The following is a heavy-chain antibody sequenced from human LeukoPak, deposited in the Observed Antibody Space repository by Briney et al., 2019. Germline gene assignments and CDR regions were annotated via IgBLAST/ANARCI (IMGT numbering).Heavy chain of an antibody. CDR2: TYYRSKWYH. CDR1: GDSVSSNSAA. J-gene: IGHJ6*02. V-gene: IGHV6-1*01. Sequence: SQTLSLTCAISGDSVSSNSAAWNWIRQSPSRGLEWLGRTYYRSKWYHDYAVSVRSRITINPDTSKNQFSLKLSSVTAADTAVYYCARGRQINYYDSSGYYFRPNPYYYYGMDVWGQGTTVTVSS. CDR3: ARGRQINYYDSSGYYFRPNPYYYYGMDV. D-gene: IGHD3-22*01.